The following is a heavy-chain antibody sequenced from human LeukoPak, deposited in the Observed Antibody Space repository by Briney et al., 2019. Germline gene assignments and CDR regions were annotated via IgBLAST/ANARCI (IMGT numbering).Heavy chain of an antibody. CDR2: ISGSGGTT. CDR1: GFTFSSYA. CDR3: AKGGQYSSSWYNY. D-gene: IGHD6-13*01. Sequence: GGSLRPSCAASGFTFSSYAVGWVRQAPGKGLEWVSLISGSGGTTYYADSVKGRFTISRDNSKNTLYLQMNSLRAEDTAVYYCAKGGQYSSSWYNYWGQGTLVTVSS. V-gene: IGHV3-23*01. J-gene: IGHJ4*02.